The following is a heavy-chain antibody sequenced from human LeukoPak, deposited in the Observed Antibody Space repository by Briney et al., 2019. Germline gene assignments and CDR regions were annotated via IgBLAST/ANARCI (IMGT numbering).Heavy chain of an antibody. CDR3: ARHLAVAASFDY. V-gene: IGHV4-38-2*02. D-gene: IGHD6-19*01. CDR2: IYHSGSI. J-gene: IGHJ4*02. Sequence: SETLSLTCTVSGYSISNGYFWGWIRQPPGKGLECIGTIYHSGSIYYNPSLKGRVTISVDTSKNQFSLKLNSLTAADTAVYYCARHLAVAASFDYWGQGTLVTVSS. CDR1: GYSISNGYF.